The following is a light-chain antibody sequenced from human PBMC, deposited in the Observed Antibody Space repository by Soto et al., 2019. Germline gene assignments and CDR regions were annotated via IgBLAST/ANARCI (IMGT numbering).Light chain of an antibody. CDR2: KAS. CDR3: QQSNSYSWT. CDR1: QSISSW. Sequence: DIQMTQSPSTLSASVGDRVTITCRASQSISSWLAWYQQKPGKAPKLLIYKASTLESGVPSRFSGSGSGTELTLSISSLQPDDFATYYCQQSNSYSWTFGQGTKVEIK. J-gene: IGKJ1*01. V-gene: IGKV1-5*03.